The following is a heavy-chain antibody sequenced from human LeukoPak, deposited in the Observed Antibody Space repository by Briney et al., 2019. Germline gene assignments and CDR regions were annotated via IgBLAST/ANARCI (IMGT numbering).Heavy chain of an antibody. J-gene: IGHJ4*02. D-gene: IGHD2-15*01. CDR3: ARDPLLRQHFDY. V-gene: IGHV3-33*01. CDR2: IWSDASNQ. CDR1: GFSFSTYA. Sequence: GGSLRLSCAASGFSFSTYAMHWVRQAPGKGLDWVAMIWSDASNQYYADSVKGRFTISRDNAKNSLYLQMNSLRAEDTAVYYCARDPLLRQHFDYWGQGTLVTVSS.